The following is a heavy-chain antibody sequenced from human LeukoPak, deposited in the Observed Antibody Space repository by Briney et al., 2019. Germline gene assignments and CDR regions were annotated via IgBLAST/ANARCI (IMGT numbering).Heavy chain of an antibody. CDR2: ISSSSSYI. D-gene: IGHD5-18*01. CDR1: GFTFSTYS. J-gene: IGHJ4*02. V-gene: IGHV3-21*01. CDR3: ARDRSTNSYAEYFFDY. Sequence: GGSLRLSCAASGFTFSTYSMNWARQAPGKGLEWVSSISSSSSYIYYADSVKGRFTISRDNAKNSLFLQMNSLRAEDTALYYCARDRSTNSYAEYFFDYWGQGTLVTVSS.